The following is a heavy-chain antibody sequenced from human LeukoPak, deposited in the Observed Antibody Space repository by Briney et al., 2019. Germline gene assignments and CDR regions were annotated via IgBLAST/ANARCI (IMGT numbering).Heavy chain of an antibody. Sequence: SETLSLTRFVSRDSLTSYYCSWVRQPPGKGLEWIGPVSYEGTTNYTPSLLRRVTMPADQTKHNIHLMLTSVTAADTACYYFSGRDSFGDGCYNHWGQGTRVTVSS. V-gene: IGHV4-59*08. D-gene: IGHD3-22*01. CDR2: VSYEGTT. CDR1: RDSLTSYY. CDR3: SGRDSFGDGCYNH. J-gene: IGHJ4*02.